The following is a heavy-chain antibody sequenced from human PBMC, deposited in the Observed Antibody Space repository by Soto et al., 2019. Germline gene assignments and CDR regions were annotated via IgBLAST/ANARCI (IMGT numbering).Heavy chain of an antibody. J-gene: IGHJ4*02. CDR1: GGSLVQGCHY. Sequence: ACAVHGGSLVQGCHYWAWIRQQPGKGLEWIGRIFFSGNTHYNPALKSRLTFSLDTAKNQFSLKLTSVTAADTAIYFFVRRHSQRIIDFSGPGTLLTVSS. V-gene: IGHV4-31*11. D-gene: IGHD2-15*01. CDR2: IFFSGNT. CDR3: VRRHSQRIIDF.